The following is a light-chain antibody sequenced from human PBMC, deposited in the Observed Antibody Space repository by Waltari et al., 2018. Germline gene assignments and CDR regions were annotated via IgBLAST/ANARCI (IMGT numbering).Light chain of an antibody. CDR3: QQYNDWPYT. V-gene: IGKV3-15*01. Sequence: EIVMTQSPVTLSVSPGEGAALSCRPSQSVRTRLAWYQQRPGQTPRLLIYGASTRATEIPSRFSGSGSGTEFTLTISSLQSDDCAVYYCQQYNDWPYTFGQGTKLEIK. CDR1: QSVRTR. CDR2: GAS. J-gene: IGKJ2*01.